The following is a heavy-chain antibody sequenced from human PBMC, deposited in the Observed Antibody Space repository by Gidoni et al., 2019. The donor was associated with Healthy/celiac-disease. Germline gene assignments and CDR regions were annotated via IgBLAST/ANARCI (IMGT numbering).Heavy chain of an antibody. CDR3: ATSGGDCSGGSCFYSLVSEYFQH. V-gene: IGHV1-24*01. Sequence: QVQLVQSGAEVKKPGASVKVSCKVSGYTLPELSMHWVRQAPGKGLEWMGGFDPEDGETIYAQKFQGRVTMTEDTSTDTAYMELSSLRSEDTAVYYCATSGGDCSGGSCFYSLVSEYFQHWGQGTLVTVSS. D-gene: IGHD2-15*01. CDR1: GYTLPELS. CDR2: FDPEDGET. J-gene: IGHJ1*01.